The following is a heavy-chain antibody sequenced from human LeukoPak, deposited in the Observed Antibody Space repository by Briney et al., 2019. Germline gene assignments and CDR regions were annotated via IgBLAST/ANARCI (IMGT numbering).Heavy chain of an antibody. CDR2: ISGSGANT. Sequence: PGGSLRLSCAASGFTFSSYAMTWVRQAPGKGLEWVSTISGSGANTYYADSVKGRFTISRDNSKNSLYLQMNSLRAEDTAVYYCAKETNPGIAAAVFDPWGQGTLVTVSS. D-gene: IGHD6-13*01. CDR3: AKETNPGIAAAVFDP. J-gene: IGHJ5*02. V-gene: IGHV3-23*01. CDR1: GFTFSSYA.